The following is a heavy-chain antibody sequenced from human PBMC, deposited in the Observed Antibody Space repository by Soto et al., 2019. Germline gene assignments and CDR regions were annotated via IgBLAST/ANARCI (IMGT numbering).Heavy chain of an antibody. J-gene: IGHJ3*01. CDR3: ARVGCYDGSGYNALGV. CDR1: GGSISSGGYY. CDR2: IYYSGST. Sequence: QVQLQESGPGLVKPSQTLSLTCTVSGGSISSGGYYWSWIRQHPGKGLEWIGYIYYSGSTYYNPSLKSRATMSVDTSKNQSSLKWRSVTAADTAVYYCARVGCYDGSGYNALGVWGQGTLVTVSS. D-gene: IGHD3-22*01. V-gene: IGHV4-31*03.